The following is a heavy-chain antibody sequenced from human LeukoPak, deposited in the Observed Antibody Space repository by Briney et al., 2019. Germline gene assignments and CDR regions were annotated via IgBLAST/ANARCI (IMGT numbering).Heavy chain of an antibody. V-gene: IGHV1-18*01. CDR3: ARESSSSWYNPFDY. J-gene: IGHJ4*02. Sequence: ASVKVSCKASGYTFTSYGISWVRQAPGQGLEWMGWISAYNGNTNYAQKLQGRVTMTTDTSTSTAYMELRSLRSDDTAVYYCARESSSSWYNPFDYWGQGTLVTVSS. D-gene: IGHD6-13*01. CDR2: ISAYNGNT. CDR1: GYTFTSYG.